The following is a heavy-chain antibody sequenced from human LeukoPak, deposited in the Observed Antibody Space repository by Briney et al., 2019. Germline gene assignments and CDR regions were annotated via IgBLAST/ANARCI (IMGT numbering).Heavy chain of an antibody. D-gene: IGHD6-6*01. J-gene: IGHJ4*02. V-gene: IGHV3-48*02. Sequence: QPGGSLRLSCEASGFTFMKYSMNWVRQTQGKGLEWISHISSDSSERDYADSVRGRFTISRDNGRNSVFLQMNRLRDKDTAVYYCARGSGSSAGPGGYWGQGILVLVSS. CDR1: GFTFMKYS. CDR3: ARGSGSSAGPGGY. CDR2: ISSDSSER.